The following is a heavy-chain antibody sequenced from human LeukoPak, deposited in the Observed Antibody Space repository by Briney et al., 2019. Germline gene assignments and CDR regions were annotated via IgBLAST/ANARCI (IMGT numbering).Heavy chain of an antibody. V-gene: IGHV4-61*02. Sequence: PSETLSLTCTVSGGSIRSGSYYWNWIRQPAGKGLEWIGRMYTSGTTNYNPSLKSRVTISVDTSKTQFSLKLSSVTAADTAVYYCARTASGYYLFDYWGQGTLVTVSS. J-gene: IGHJ4*02. CDR1: GGSIRSGSYY. D-gene: IGHD3-22*01. CDR3: ARTASGYYLFDY. CDR2: MYTSGTT.